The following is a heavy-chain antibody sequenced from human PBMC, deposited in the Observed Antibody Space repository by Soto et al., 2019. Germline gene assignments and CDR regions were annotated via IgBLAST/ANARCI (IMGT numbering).Heavy chain of an antibody. V-gene: IGHV3-15*07. CDR3: TTGEAYDSSVYYPDAFDI. J-gene: IGHJ3*02. CDR2: VKSNTDGGTT. D-gene: IGHD3-22*01. CDR1: GFTFSNAW. Sequence: EVQLVESGGDLVKPGGSLRLSCAASGFTFSNAWMNWVRQAPGKRLEWVGRVKSNTDGGTTDYAAPVKGRFTISRDDSKNTLYLHMNGLKTEDTAVYYCTTGEAYDSSVYYPDAFDIWGQGTIVTVSS.